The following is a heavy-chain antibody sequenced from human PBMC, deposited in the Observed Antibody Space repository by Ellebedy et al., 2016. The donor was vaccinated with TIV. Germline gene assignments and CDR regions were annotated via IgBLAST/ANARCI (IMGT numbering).Heavy chain of an antibody. CDR2: ISGVYTDT. Sequence: PGGSLRLSCATPGFTFSNYAMTWVRQPPGKGLQVVAVISGVYTDTYYADSVRGRFTISRDNSKNTVYLQMNSLRAEDTAIYYCAKHVVTGRWYLDSWGLGTLVTVSS. CDR3: AKHVVTGRWYLDS. V-gene: IGHV3-23*01. CDR1: GFTFSNYA. D-gene: IGHD6-19*01. J-gene: IGHJ4*02.